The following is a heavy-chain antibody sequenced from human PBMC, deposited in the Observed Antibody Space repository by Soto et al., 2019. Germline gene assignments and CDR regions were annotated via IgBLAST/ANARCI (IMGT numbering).Heavy chain of an antibody. Sequence: PTKSLRLACAASGFPFISYAMHWVRPAPGKGLEWVAVISYDGSNKYYADSVKGRFTISRDNSKNTLYLQMNSLRAEDTAVYYCASLRGDYYYYGMDVWGQATTVNVS. J-gene: IGHJ6*02. CDR3: ASLRGDYYYYGMDV. D-gene: IGHD3-10*01. CDR1: GFPFISYA. CDR2: ISYDGSNK. V-gene: IGHV3-30-3*01.